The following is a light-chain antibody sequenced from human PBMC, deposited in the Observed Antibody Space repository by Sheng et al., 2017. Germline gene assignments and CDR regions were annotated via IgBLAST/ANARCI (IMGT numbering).Light chain of an antibody. CDR3: QAWDSSTDHYV. CDR1: KLGDKY. CDR2: QDS. Sequence: SYELTQPPSVSVSPGQTASITCSGDKLGDKYACWYQQKPGQSPVLVIYQDSKRPSGIPERFSGSNSGNTATLTISGTQAMDEADYYCQAWDSSTDHYVFGTGTKVTVL. J-gene: IGLJ1*01. V-gene: IGLV3-1*01.